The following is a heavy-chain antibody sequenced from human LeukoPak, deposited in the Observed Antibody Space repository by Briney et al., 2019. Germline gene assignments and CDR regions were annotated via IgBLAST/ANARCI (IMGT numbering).Heavy chain of an antibody. CDR1: GDSISSSSYY. J-gene: IGHJ4*02. CDR3: ARGRNYDFWSGYFGY. D-gene: IGHD3-3*01. Sequence: SETLSLTCTVSGDSISSSSYYWGWIRQPPGKGLEWIGSIYYSGGTYYNPSLKSRVTISVDTPKNQFSLKLSSVTAADTAVYYCARGRNYDFWSGYFGYWGQGTLVTVSS. V-gene: IGHV4-39*07. CDR2: IYYSGGT.